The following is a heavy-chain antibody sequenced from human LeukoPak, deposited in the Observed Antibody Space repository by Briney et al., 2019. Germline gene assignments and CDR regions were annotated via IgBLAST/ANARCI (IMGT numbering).Heavy chain of an antibody. V-gene: IGHV3-21*04. J-gene: IGHJ4*02. CDR3: ARDHGYSSGWPGGY. D-gene: IGHD6-19*01. CDR2: ISSSSSYI. CDR1: GFTFSSYS. Sequence: NPGGSLRLSCAASGFTFSSYSMNWVRQAPGKGLEWVSSISSSSSYIYYADSVKGRFTISRDNAKNSLYLQMNSLRSDDTAVYYCARDHGYSSGWPGGYWGQGTLVTVSS.